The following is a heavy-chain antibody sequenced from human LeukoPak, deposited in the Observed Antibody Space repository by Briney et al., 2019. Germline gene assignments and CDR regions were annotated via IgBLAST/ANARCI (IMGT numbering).Heavy chain of an antibody. J-gene: IGHJ4*02. V-gene: IGHV3-23*01. CDR2: IRGSGANT. Sequence: PGGSLRLSCAASGFSFSSCSMNWVRQAPGKGLEWVSTIRGSGANTYYADSVKGRFTISRDNAKDTLYLQMNSLKDEDTYIYYCTKDQNGYKKPAEYWGQGALVTVSA. D-gene: IGHD5-24*01. CDR3: TKDQNGYKKPAEY. CDR1: GFSFSSCS.